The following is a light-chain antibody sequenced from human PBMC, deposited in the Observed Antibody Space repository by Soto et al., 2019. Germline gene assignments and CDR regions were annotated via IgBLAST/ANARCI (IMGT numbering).Light chain of an antibody. CDR1: QSISSY. J-gene: IGKJ4*01. CDR2: AAS. Sequence: DIQMTQSPSSLSASVGDRVTITCRASQSISSYLNWYQQKPGKAPKLLIYAASSLQSGVPSRFSDSGSGTDFTLTIRSLQPEDFATYYCQQSYSTPRTTFGGGTKVEIK. CDR3: QQSYSTPRTT. V-gene: IGKV1-39*01.